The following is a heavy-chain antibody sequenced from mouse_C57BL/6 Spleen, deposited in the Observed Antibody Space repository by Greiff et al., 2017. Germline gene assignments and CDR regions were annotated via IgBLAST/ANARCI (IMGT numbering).Heavy chain of an antibody. D-gene: IGHD4-1*02. V-gene: IGHV1-66*01. CDR2: IYPGSGNT. Sequence: QVQLQQPGPELVKPGASVKISCKASGYSFTSYYIHWVKQRPGQGLEWIGWIYPGSGNTKYNQKFKGKATLTADTSSSTAYMQLSSLTSEDSAVYYCARSDPTRPWCAYWGQGTLVTVSA. CDR1: GYSFTSYY. CDR3: ARSDPTRPWCAY. J-gene: IGHJ3*01.